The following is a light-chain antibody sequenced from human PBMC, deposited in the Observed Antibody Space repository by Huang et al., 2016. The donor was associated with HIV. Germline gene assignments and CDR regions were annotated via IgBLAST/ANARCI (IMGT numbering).Light chain of an antibody. Sequence: DIQMTQSPSSLSASVGDRVTITCRASQDIGSSLAWYQQRPGKAPKLLLYSAFTFQSVVPSRFSGSGSGTDYTLTITSLQPEDFATYYCQQYFGDPVTFGQGTRLDIK. J-gene: IGKJ2*01. CDR2: SAF. CDR3: QQYFGDPVT. V-gene: IGKV1-NL1*01. CDR1: QDIGSS.